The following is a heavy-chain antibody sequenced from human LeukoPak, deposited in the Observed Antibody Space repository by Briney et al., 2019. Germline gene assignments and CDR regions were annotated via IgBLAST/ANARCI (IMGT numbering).Heavy chain of an antibody. D-gene: IGHD2-2*01. V-gene: IGHV3-30*18. Sequence: GGSLRLSCAASGFTFSSFGMHWVRPAPGKGLEWGAVISYDGSYKSSADSVKGRFTISRDNSKNMLYLQMNSLRVEDTAVYYCANDLGVPAAQRQGYYYGMDVWGQGTTVTVSS. CDR3: ANDLGVPAAQRQGYYYGMDV. J-gene: IGHJ6*02. CDR2: ISYDGSYK. CDR1: GFTFSSFG.